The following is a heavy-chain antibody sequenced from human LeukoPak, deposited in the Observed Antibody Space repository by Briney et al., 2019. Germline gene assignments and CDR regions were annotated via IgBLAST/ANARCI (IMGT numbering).Heavy chain of an antibody. CDR3: ARAPYYYDSSGSASDY. J-gene: IGHJ4*02. D-gene: IGHD3-22*01. V-gene: IGHV1-2*02. Sequence: GASVKVSCKASGYTFTGYYIHWVRQAPGQGLEWMGWINPNSGGTNYAQKFQGRVTMTRDTSISTAYMELSRLTSDDTAVYYCARAPYYYDSSGSASDYWGQGTLVTVSS. CDR1: GYTFTGYY. CDR2: INPNSGGT.